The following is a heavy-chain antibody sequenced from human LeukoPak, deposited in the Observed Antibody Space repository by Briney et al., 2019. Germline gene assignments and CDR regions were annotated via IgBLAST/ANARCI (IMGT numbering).Heavy chain of an antibody. J-gene: IGHJ6*03. CDR1: GGFIGTYY. V-gene: IGHV4-59*08. Sequence: SETLSLTCTVSGGFIGTYYWSWVRQSPGKGLEWIGYIYVTGNRYNPYLHSRVTISVDTSRNQFFLKMSSVTAADTAVYYCARHIGGGIEDMDVWGKGTKVTVSS. D-gene: IGHD3-16*02. CDR3: ARHIGGGIEDMDV. CDR2: IYVTGN.